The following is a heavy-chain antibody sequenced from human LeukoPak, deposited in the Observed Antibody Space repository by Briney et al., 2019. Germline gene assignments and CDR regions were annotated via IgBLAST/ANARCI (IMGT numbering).Heavy chain of an antibody. D-gene: IGHD6-13*01. CDR2: ISSSSSYI. J-gene: IGHJ4*02. Sequence: GGSLRLSCAASGFTFSSYSMNWVRQAPGKGLEWVSSISSSSSYINYADSVKGRFTISRDNAKNSLYLQINSLRAEDTAVYYCARDREAAAGTRFDYWGQGTLVTVSS. CDR1: GFTFSSYS. CDR3: ARDREAAAGTRFDY. V-gene: IGHV3-21*01.